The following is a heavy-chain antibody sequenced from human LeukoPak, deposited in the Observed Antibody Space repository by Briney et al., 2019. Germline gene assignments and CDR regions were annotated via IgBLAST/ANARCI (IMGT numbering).Heavy chain of an antibody. CDR1: GGSITNYY. V-gene: IGHV4-59*01. CDR3: ARGFSSNYFDY. J-gene: IGHJ4*02. D-gene: IGHD3-10*01. Sequence: PSETLSLTCTVSGGSITNYYWSWIRQPPGKGLEWIGNIYYSGTTDYNPSLKSRVTISADTSKNQFSLKLTSVTAADTAIYYCARGFSSNYFDYWGQGTLVTVSS. CDR2: IYYSGTT.